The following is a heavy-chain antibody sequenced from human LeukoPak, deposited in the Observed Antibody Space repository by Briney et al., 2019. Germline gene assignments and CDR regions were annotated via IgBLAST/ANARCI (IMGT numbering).Heavy chain of an antibody. D-gene: IGHD6-19*01. Sequence: SGGSLRLPCAASGFTFDDYAMHWVRQAPGKGLEWVSSITWNSGNIGYADSVKGRFTISRDNAKNSLYLQMNSLRAEDTALYYCAKDAYSSGWSEGYFDYWGQGTLVTVSS. CDR2: ITWNSGNI. CDR1: GFTFDDYA. CDR3: AKDAYSSGWSEGYFDY. J-gene: IGHJ4*02. V-gene: IGHV3-9*01.